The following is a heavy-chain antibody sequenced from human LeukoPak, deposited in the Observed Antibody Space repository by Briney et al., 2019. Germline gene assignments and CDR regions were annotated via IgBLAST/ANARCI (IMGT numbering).Heavy chain of an antibody. CDR2: ISSSGSTI. Sequence: GGSLRLSCAASGFTFSSYTMNWVRQAPGKGLEWLSYISSSGSTIYYADSVKGRFTISRDNAKNSLYLQMNSLRAEDTAVYYCARVNVVTGPPQDAFDIWGQGTMVTVSS. D-gene: IGHD5-18*01. V-gene: IGHV3-48*01. CDR3: ARVNVVTGPPQDAFDI. CDR1: GFTFSSYT. J-gene: IGHJ3*02.